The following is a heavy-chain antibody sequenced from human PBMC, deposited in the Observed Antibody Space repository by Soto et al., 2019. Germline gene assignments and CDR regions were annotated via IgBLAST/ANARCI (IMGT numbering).Heavy chain of an antibody. D-gene: IGHD3-10*01. CDR3: AIDIGNPKGSFDP. Sequence: EVQLVESGGGLVQPGGSLRLSCAASGLTFSSYWMSWVRQAPGKGLEWVANVNQDGSENYYVDSVKGRFTISRDNSKKALFLQMNSLRADDTAVYYCAIDIGNPKGSFDPWGQGTLVTVSS. CDR1: GLTFSSYW. CDR2: VNQDGSEN. J-gene: IGHJ5*02. V-gene: IGHV3-7*01.